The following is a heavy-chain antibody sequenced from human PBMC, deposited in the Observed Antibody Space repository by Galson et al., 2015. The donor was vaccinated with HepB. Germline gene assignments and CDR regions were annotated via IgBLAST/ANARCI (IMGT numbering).Heavy chain of an antibody. V-gene: IGHV3-23*01. CDR1: GFAFNNFA. Sequence: SLRLSCAASGFAFNNFAMTWVRQAQGKGLEWVSTISSTGAVAFYADSVQGQFTISRDDSKNTVFLQMDRLRADDTATYYCAKDLFDWNYAQIVYYYYYMDVWGKGTTVTVSS. CDR3: AKDLFDWNYAQIVYYYYYMDV. CDR2: ISSTGAVA. J-gene: IGHJ6*03. D-gene: IGHD1-7*01.